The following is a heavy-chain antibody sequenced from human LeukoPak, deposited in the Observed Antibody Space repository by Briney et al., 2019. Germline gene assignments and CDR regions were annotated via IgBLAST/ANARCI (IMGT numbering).Heavy chain of an antibody. V-gene: IGHV3-48*02. D-gene: IGHD4/OR15-4a*01. CDR3: ARGGAVRPDY. J-gene: IGHJ4*02. CDR1: GFTFSNYG. CDR2: ISNTGSTI. Sequence: GGSLRLSCVASGFTFSNYGINWVRQAPGKGLEWVAYISNTGSTINCADSVKGRFTISRDNAKSSLFLQMNSLRDEDTAIYYCARGGAVRPDYWGQGTLVTVSS.